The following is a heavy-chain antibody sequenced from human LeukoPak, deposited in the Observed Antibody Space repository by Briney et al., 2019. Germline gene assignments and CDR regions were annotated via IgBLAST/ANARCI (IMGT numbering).Heavy chain of an antibody. CDR3: ARERCSSTSPFEELCRFDP. V-gene: IGHV4-30-2*01. CDR1: GGSISSGGYY. Sequence: SETLSLTCTVSGGSISSGGYYWSWIRQPPGKGLEWIGYIYHSGSTCYNPSLKSRVTISVDRSKNQFSLKLSSVTAADTAVYYCARERCSSTSPFEELCRFDPWGQGTLVTVSS. D-gene: IGHD2-2*01. CDR2: IYHSGST. J-gene: IGHJ5*02.